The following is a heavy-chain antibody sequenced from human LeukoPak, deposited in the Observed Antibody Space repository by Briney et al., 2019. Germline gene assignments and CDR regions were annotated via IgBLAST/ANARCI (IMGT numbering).Heavy chain of an antibody. J-gene: IGHJ3*02. CDR3: ARGTIMNIVVVPAAI. CDR2: ISGSSTYI. D-gene: IGHD2-2*01. CDR1: GFTFSSCG. Sequence: GGSLRLSCAASGFTFSSCGMNWVRQAPGKGLEWVSSISGSSTYIYYADSVKGRFTISRDNAKNSLYLQMNSLRAEDTAVYYCARGTIMNIVVVPAAIWGQGTMVTVSS. V-gene: IGHV3-21*01.